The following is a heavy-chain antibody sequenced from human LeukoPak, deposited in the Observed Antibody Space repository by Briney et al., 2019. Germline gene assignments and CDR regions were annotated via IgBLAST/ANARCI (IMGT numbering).Heavy chain of an antibody. V-gene: IGHV4-34*01. J-gene: IGHJ4*02. CDR2: INHSGST. Sequence: SETLSLTCAVYGGSFSGYYWSWIRQPSGKGLEWIGEINHSGSTNYNPSLKSRVTISVDTSKNQFSLKLSSVTAADTAVYYCARGNGDYWGQGTLVTVSS. CDR1: GGSFSGYY. D-gene: IGHD1-1*01. CDR3: ARGNGDY.